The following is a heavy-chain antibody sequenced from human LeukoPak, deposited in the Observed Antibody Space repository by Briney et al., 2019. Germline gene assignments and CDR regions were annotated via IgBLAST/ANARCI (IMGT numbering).Heavy chain of an antibody. V-gene: IGHV3-11*01. D-gene: IGHD6-13*01. CDR1: GFTFSDYY. J-gene: IGHJ5*02. CDR2: ISSSGSTI. Sequence: PGGPLRLSCAASGFTFSDYYMSWIRQAPGKGLGWDSYISSSGSTIYYADSVKGRFTISRDNAKNSLYLQMNSLRAEDTAVYYCARTVYSSPRLGWFDPWGQGTLVTVSS. CDR3: ARTVYSSPRLGWFDP.